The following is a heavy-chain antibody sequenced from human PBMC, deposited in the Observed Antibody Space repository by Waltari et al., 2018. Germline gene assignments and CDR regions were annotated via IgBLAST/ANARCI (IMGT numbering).Heavy chain of an antibody. CDR2: IYHSGST. D-gene: IGHD2-15*01. J-gene: IGHJ5*02. Sequence: QVQLQESGPGLVKPSETLSLTCAVSGYSISSGYYWGWIRQPPGKGLEWIGSIYHSGSTYYNPSPKSRVTISVDTSKNQFSLKLSSVTAADTAVYYCARDGTSGRGGSYPLGFDPWGQGTLVTVSS. V-gene: IGHV4-38-2*02. CDR3: ARDGTSGRGGSYPLGFDP. CDR1: GYSISSGYY.